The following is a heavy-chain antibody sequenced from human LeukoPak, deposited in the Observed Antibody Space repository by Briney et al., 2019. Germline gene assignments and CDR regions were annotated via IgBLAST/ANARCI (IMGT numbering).Heavy chain of an antibody. D-gene: IGHD4-23*01. CDR2: IYYSGST. V-gene: IGHV4-39*07. CDR3: ARGSRGGLDWFDP. J-gene: IGHJ5*02. CDR1: GGSISSSSYY. Sequence: SETLSLTCTVSGGSISSSSYYWGWIRQPPGKGLEWIGSIYYSGSTYCNPSLKSRVTISVDTSKNQFSLKLSSVTAADTAVYYCARGSRGGLDWFDPWGQGTLVTVSS.